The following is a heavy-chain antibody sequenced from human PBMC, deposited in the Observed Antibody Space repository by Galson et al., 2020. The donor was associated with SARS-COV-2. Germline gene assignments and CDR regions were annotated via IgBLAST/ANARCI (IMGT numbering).Heavy chain of an antibody. CDR2: VFPGDSET. D-gene: IGHD2-8*01. V-gene: IGHV5-51*01. J-gene: IGHJ6*02. CDR3: ARHTADCSNGICYADYYHGMDV. CDR1: GYRFTSYW. Sequence: GESLKISCQASGYRFTSYWIGWVRQMPGKGLEWMGIVFPGDSETRYSPSFQGQVTIPPDKSISTAYLQWSSLKASDTAMYYCARHTADCSNGICYADYYHGMDVWGQGTAVTVS.